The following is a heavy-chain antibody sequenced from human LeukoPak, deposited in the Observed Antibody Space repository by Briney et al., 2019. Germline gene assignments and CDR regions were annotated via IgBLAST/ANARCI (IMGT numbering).Heavy chain of an antibody. D-gene: IGHD5-18*01. Sequence: PGGSLRLSCAASGFTFSRYWMTWARQAPGKGLEWVANIKEDGSKKNYVDSVKGRFTISRDNAKNSLYLQMNSLRAEDTALYYCVVQLWSWGQGTLVTVSS. CDR3: VVQLWS. CDR2: IKEDGSKK. J-gene: IGHJ4*02. CDR1: GFTFSRYW. V-gene: IGHV3-7*03.